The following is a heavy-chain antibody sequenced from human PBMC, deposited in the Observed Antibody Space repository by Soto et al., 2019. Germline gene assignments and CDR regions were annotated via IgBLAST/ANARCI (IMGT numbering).Heavy chain of an antibody. CDR2: IIPIFGTA. CDR1: GGTFSSYA. J-gene: IGHJ4*02. D-gene: IGHD3-22*01. CDR3: ARGSVVTKIRPLDY. V-gene: IGHV1-69*13. Sequence: SVKVSCKASGGTFSSYAISWVRQAPEQGLEWMGGIIPIFGTANYAQKFQGRVTITADESTSTAYMELSSLRSEDTAVYYCARGSVVTKIRPLDYWGQGTLVTVSS.